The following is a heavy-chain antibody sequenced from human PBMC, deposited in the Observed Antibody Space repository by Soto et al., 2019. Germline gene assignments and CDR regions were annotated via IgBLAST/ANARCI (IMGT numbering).Heavy chain of an antibody. D-gene: IGHD3-10*01. CDR2: IYHSGNT. J-gene: IGHJ4*02. CDR3: ARASASSKLRGVVIN. CDR1: GASIITDNW. Sequence: QVQLQESGPGLVKPSGTLSLTCALSGASIITDNWWSWVHQPPGKEMGGIGEIYHSGNTNFNPSVKSRVTISVDTSKNQFSLTVSSVTAADTAIYYCARASASSKLRGVVINWGQGTLVTVSS. V-gene: IGHV4-4*02.